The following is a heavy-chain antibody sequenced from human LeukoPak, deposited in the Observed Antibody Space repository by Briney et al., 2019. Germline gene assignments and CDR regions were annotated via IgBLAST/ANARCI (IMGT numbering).Heavy chain of an antibody. V-gene: IGHV7-4-1*02. CDR2: INTNTGNP. CDR3: ARNVVVTALSEYYYYYYMDV. CDR1: GYTFISYG. D-gene: IGHD2-21*02. Sequence: ASVKVSCKAFGYTFISYGITWVRQAPGQGLEWMGWINTNTGNPTYAQGFTGRFVFSLDTSVSTAYLQISSLKAEDTAVYYCARNVVVTALSEYYYYYYMDVWGKGTTVTVSS. J-gene: IGHJ6*03.